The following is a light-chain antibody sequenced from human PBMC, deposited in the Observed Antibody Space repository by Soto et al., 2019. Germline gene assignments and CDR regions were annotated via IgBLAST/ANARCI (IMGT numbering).Light chain of an antibody. CDR3: QQYNNWPPAT. J-gene: IGKJ4*01. V-gene: IGKV3-15*01. CDR1: QSVSSK. Sequence: EIVMTQSPATLSVSPGERATLSCRASQSVSSKLAWYQQKPGQAPRLLIYGASIRATGIPARFSGSGSGTEFTLTISSLQSEDFALYYCQQYNNWPPATFGGGTKVEIK. CDR2: GAS.